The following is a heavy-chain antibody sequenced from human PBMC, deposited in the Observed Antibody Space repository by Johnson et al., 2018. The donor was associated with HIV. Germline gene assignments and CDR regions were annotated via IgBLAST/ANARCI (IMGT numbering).Heavy chain of an antibody. CDR2: INWNGNTR. D-gene: IGHD1-26*01. CDR1: GFSFDDYG. V-gene: IGHV3-20*04. Sequence: VQLVESGGSVVRPGGSLRLSCAASGFSFDDYGMTWVRQAPGKGLEWVSGINWNGNTRDYVDSVKGRFTISRDNAKNSLLLQMNSLRAEDTAVYYCARRDSGSLSFDMWGQGTMVTVSS. J-gene: IGHJ3*02. CDR3: ARRDSGSLSFDM.